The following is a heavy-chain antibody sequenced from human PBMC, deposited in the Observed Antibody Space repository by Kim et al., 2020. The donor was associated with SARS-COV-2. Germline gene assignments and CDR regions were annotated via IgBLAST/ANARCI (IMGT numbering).Heavy chain of an antibody. CDR1: GFTFSSYD. CDR2: IGTAGDT. D-gene: IGHD5-12*01. V-gene: IGHV3-13*01. CDR3: AREKRRGGYDYHYGMDV. Sequence: GGSLRLSCAASGFTFSSYDMHWVRQATGKGLEWVSAIGTAGDTYYPGSVKGRFTISRENAKNSLYLQMNSLRAGDTAVYYCAREKRRGGYDYHYGMDVWGQGTTVTVSS. J-gene: IGHJ6*02.